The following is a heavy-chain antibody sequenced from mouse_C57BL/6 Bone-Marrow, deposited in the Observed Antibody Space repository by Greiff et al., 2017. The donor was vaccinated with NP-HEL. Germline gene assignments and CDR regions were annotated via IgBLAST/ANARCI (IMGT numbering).Heavy chain of an antibody. Sequence: VQLQQSGAELVRPGASVKLSCKASGYTFTDYYINWVKQRPGQGLEWIARIYPGSGNTYYNEKFKGKATLTAEKSSSTAYMQLSSLTSEDSAVYFCASGVTTKAWFAYWGQGTLVTVSA. CDR1: GYTFTDYY. J-gene: IGHJ3*01. CDR3: ASGVTTKAWFAY. D-gene: IGHD2-2*01. CDR2: IYPGSGNT. V-gene: IGHV1-76*01.